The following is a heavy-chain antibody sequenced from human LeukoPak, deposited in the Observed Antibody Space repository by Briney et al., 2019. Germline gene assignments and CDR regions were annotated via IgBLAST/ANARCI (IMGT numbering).Heavy chain of an antibody. CDR1: GFTFSSYG. CDR2: IRYDGNNK. Sequence: GGSLRLSCAASGFTFSSYGMHWVRQAPGKGLEWVAFIRYDGNNKYYADSVKGRFTISRDNAKNSLYLQMNSLRAEDTAVYYCARARGSYGGDYWGQGTLVTVSS. CDR3: ARARGSYGGDY. V-gene: IGHV3-30*02. J-gene: IGHJ4*02. D-gene: IGHD1-26*01.